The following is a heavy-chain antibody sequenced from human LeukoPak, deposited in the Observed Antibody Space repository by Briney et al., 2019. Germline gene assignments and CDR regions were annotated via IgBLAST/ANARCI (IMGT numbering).Heavy chain of an antibody. CDR1: GFTFSTYN. V-gene: IGHV3-21*01. J-gene: IGHJ3*02. CDR2: ISSSSNYI. Sequence: GGSLRLSCAASGFTFSTYNMNWVRQAPGKGLEWVSSISSSSNYIYYADSVKGRFTISRDNAKNSLYLQMNSLRAEDTDVYHCARDVGASAPEAFDIWGQGTMVTVSS. CDR3: ARDVGASAPEAFDI. D-gene: IGHD1-26*01.